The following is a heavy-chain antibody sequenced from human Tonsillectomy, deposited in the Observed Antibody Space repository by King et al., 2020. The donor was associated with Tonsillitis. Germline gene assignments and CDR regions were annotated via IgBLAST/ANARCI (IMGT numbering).Heavy chain of an antibody. CDR1: GFTFSSYA. CDR3: AKDPSFAHSVALFYN. CDR2: ISGSGGST. D-gene: IGHD5/OR15-5a*01. Sequence: QLVESGGGLVQPGGSLRLSCAASGFTFSSYAMSWVRQVPGKGLEWVSVISGSGGSTYYADSVKGRFTISRDNSKNTLYLQMKSLRAEDMAVYYCAKDPSFAHSVALFYNWGQGTLVTVSS. J-gene: IGHJ4*02. V-gene: IGHV3-23*04.